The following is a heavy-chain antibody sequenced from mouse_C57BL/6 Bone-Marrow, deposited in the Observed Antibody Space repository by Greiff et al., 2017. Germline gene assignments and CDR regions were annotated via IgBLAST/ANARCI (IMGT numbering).Heavy chain of an antibody. CDR3: ARRALYDYDGGAY. D-gene: IGHD2-4*01. CDR2: ILPGSGST. Sequence: QVQLQQSGAELMKPGASVKLSCKATGYTFTGYWIEWIGEILPGSGSTNYNEKFKGKATFTADTSSNTAYMQLSSLTTEDSAIYYCARRALYDYDGGAYWGQGTTLTDSS. J-gene: IGHJ2*01. CDR1: GYTFTGYW. V-gene: IGHV1-9*01.